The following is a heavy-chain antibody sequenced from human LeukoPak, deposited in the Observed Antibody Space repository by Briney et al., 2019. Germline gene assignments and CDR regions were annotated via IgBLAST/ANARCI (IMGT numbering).Heavy chain of an antibody. CDR2: VDHTGST. Sequence: QPSETLSLTCTVSGGSITMYYWTWIRQPPGKGLEWIGYVDHTGSTNFNPSLNGRVSISRDTTKNLFSLRLRSVTAADTAVYFCARGRVSSSTWYSTYYYYFYMDVWGKGTTVTVSS. J-gene: IGHJ6*03. V-gene: IGHV4-59*01. CDR3: ARGRVSSSTWYSTYYYYFYMDV. D-gene: IGHD1-1*01. CDR1: GGSITMYY.